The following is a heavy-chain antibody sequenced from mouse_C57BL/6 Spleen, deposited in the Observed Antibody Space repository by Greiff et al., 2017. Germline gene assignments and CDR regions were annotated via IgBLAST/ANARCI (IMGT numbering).Heavy chain of an antibody. V-gene: IGHV2-2*01. CDR3: ARKDGNYEGPLAY. J-gene: IGHJ3*01. Sequence: VKLLESGPGLVQPSQSLSITCTVSGFSLTSYGVHWVRQSPGKGLEWLGVIWSGGSTDCNAAFISRLSISKDNSKSQVFFKMNRLQADDTAIYYCARKDGNYEGPLAYWGQGTLVTVSA. CDR1: GFSLTSYG. D-gene: IGHD2-1*01. CDR2: IWSGGST.